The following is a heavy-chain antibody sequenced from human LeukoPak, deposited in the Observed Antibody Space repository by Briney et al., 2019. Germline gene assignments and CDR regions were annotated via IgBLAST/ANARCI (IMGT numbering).Heavy chain of an antibody. Sequence: GGSLRLSCAASGFTFSSYGMHWVRQAPGKGLEWVAVIWYDGSNKYYADSVKGRFTISRDNSKNTLYLQMNSLRAEDTAVYYCAKDQLFTMIVVVTGFANWGQGTLVTVSS. D-gene: IGHD3-22*01. CDR3: AKDQLFTMIVVVTGFAN. J-gene: IGHJ4*02. CDR1: GFTFSSYG. CDR2: IWYDGSNK. V-gene: IGHV3-33*06.